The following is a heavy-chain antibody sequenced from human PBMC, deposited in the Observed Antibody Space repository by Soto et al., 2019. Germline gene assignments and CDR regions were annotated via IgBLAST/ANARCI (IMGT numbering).Heavy chain of an antibody. Sequence: ASVKVSCKASGYTFTSYGISWVRQAPGQGLEWMGWISAYNGNTNYAQKLQGRVTMTTDTSTSTAYMELRSLRSDDTAVYYCARGGCSGGSCYWPPDYWGQGTLVTSPQ. CDR1: GYTFTSYG. J-gene: IGHJ4*02. CDR2: ISAYNGNT. D-gene: IGHD2-15*01. V-gene: IGHV1-18*01. CDR3: ARGGCSGGSCYWPPDY.